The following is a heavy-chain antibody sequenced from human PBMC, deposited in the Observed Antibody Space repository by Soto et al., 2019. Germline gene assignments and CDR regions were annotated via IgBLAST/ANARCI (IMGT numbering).Heavy chain of an antibody. D-gene: IGHD2-15*01. V-gene: IGHV1-3*01. Sequence: KFQGRVTITRDTSASTAYMELSSLRSEDTAVYYCARDGYCSGGSCYDWFDPWGQGTLVTVSS. J-gene: IGHJ5*02. CDR3: ARDGYCSGGSCYDWFDP.